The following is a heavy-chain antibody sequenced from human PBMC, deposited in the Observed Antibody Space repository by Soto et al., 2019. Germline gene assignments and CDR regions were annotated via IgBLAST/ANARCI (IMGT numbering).Heavy chain of an antibody. CDR1: GGSISTVGHY. V-gene: IGHV4-31*03. D-gene: IGHD1-1*01. Sequence: SETLCLTCCVSGGSISTVGHYWTWIRQPPGKGLEWIGSIYHTGSTYYSKSLRSRLTMSVDTSKSQFSLRLSSVTAADTAVYYCARATGTLRSRNCDYWGQGSLVTV. CDR2: IYHTGST. J-gene: IGHJ4*02. CDR3: ARATGTLRSRNCDY.